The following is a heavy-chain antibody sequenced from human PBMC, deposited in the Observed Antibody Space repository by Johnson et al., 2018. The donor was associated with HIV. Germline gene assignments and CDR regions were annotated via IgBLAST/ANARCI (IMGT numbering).Heavy chain of an antibody. D-gene: IGHD6-19*01. J-gene: IGHJ3*02. CDR1: GFTFSSSG. CDR3: ARVVLVRLAVAGPSRDAFDI. CDR2: IWYDGSNT. Sequence: QVQLVESGGGVVQPGRSLRLSCAASGFTFSSSGMHWVRQAPGQGLEWVAVIWYDGSNTYYEDSVKGRFSISRDHAKNSLFLQMNSLRAEDTALYYCARVVLVRLAVAGPSRDAFDIWGQGTMVTVSS. V-gene: IGHV3-33*01.